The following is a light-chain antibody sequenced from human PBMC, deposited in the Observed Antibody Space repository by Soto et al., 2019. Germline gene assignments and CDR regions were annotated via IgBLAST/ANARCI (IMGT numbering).Light chain of an antibody. CDR3: QSYDSSLFYV. J-gene: IGLJ1*01. V-gene: IGLV1-40*01. CDR1: SSNIGAGYD. Sequence: QPVLTQPPSVSGAPGQRVTISCTGNSSNIGAGYDVHWYQQLPGTAPKLLIYGQSNRPSGVPDRFSGSKSGTSASLAITGLQAEDEADYYCQSYDSSLFYVFGAGTKLTVL. CDR2: GQS.